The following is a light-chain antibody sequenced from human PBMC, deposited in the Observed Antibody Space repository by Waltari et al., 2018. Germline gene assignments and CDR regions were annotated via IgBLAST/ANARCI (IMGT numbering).Light chain of an antibody. CDR1: HSNIGNNY. J-gene: IGLJ7*01. V-gene: IGLV1-51*02. CDR2: EGS. Sequence: QSVLTQPPSVSAAPGQRVTISCAGGHSNIGNNYVSWYRQFPGTAPKLLIYEGSARRPGVPGRFSGSKSGTSATLDITGRQAGDEADYYCGTWDSSLSGAVFGGGTHLTVL. CDR3: GTWDSSLSGAV.